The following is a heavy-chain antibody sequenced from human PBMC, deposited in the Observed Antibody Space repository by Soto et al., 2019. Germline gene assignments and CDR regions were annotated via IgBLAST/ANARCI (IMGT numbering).Heavy chain of an antibody. J-gene: IGHJ4*02. V-gene: IGHV4-30-2*06. D-gene: IGHD5-12*01. Sequence: PSETLSLTCTVSGASTSYGGFSWSWIRQSPGKGLEWIGYISHLESTYFHPSFKSRLTMSIDRTRNQFSLKLSSVTAADMAVYYCARGGGYDSFDYWGQGVLVTVSS. CDR2: ISHLEST. CDR3: ARGGGYDSFDY. CDR1: GASTSYGGFS.